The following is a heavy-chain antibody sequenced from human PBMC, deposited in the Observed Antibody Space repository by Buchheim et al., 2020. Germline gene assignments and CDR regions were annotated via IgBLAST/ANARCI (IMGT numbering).Heavy chain of an antibody. V-gene: IGHV3-48*03. CDR2: IGSSGTTI. Sequence: EMQLVESGGGLVQSGGSLRLSCAASGFAFSSYEMNWVRQAPGEGLEWVSYIGSSGTTIHYADSVKGRFTISRDNAKNSLSLQMNSLRDEDTAVYYCAREGPWEYYGLDVWGQGTT. CDR1: GFAFSSYE. D-gene: IGHD1-26*01. J-gene: IGHJ6*02. CDR3: AREGPWEYYGLDV.